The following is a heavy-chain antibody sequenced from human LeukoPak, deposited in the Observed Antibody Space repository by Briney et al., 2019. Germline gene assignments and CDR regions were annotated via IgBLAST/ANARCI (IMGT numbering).Heavy chain of an antibody. D-gene: IGHD3-3*02. CDR2: ISRSSSYI. V-gene: IGHV3-21*01. CDR1: GFTLSSYS. J-gene: IGHJ6*03. CDR3: ACGDISTSRYYYYYMDV. Sequence: PGGSLRLSCAAWGFTLSSYSMNWVRQAPGKGREGVSSISRSSSYIYYADSVKGGFTISRDKDKNSLYVQMNSLRAEDTAVYYCACGDISTSRYYYYYMDVWGKGTTVTVSS.